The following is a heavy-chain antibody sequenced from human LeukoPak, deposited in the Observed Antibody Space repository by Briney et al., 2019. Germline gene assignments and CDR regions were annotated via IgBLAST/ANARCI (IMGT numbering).Heavy chain of an antibody. V-gene: IGHV3-23*01. CDR3: AKSRLSGINDAFDI. D-gene: IGHD3-3*01. J-gene: IGHJ3*02. CDR1: GFNFISYS. CDR2: ISGSAVIT. Sequence: GGSLRLSCEASGFNFISYSMGWVRQAPGKGLEWVSAISGSAVITFYADSVKGRFTIFRDNSKNTLYLQMNSLRAEDTALYYCAKSRLSGINDAFDIWGQGTMVTVSS.